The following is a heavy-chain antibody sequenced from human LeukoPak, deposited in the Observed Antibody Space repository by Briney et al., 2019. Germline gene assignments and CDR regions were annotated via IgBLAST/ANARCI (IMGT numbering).Heavy chain of an antibody. CDR2: FRNSDSPV. CDR1: GFTFTDY. CDR3: ATWDGPSAGLAV. V-gene: IGHV3-11*01. Sequence: GGSLRLSCAAASGFTFTDYISWIRQAPGKGLEWVSYFRNSDSPVYYADPVKGRFTISRDNAKDSLYLQMNSLRAEDTAVYFCATWDGPSAGLAVWGQGTTVTVTS. J-gene: IGHJ6*02. D-gene: IGHD1-26*01.